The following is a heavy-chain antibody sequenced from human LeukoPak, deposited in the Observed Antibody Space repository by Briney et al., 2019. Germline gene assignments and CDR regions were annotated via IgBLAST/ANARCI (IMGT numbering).Heavy chain of an antibody. J-gene: IGHJ3*02. CDR3: AKSIAVDDYTAFDI. CDR1: RFTFISNA. V-gene: IGHV3-23*01. CDR2: LSGGGGST. Sequence: PGGSLSLSPAASRFTFISNAMSRVPQAPGNGVWSVSALSGGGGSTYYADSVKGRFTISRDNCKNTLYLQMNSLRAEDTAVYYCAKSIAVDDYTAFDIWGEGTMFTVSS. D-gene: IGHD6-19*01.